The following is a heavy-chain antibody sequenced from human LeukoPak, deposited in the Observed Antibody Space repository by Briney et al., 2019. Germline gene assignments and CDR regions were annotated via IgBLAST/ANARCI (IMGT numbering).Heavy chain of an antibody. CDR1: GFTFSSHA. J-gene: IGHJ4*02. D-gene: IGHD3-22*01. CDR3: ARDKFGYYYDSSGYYPPDY. V-gene: IGHV3-7*01. Sequence: PGGSLRLSCAASGFTFSSHAMSWVRQAPGKGLEWVANIKQDGSEKYYVDSVKGRFTISRDNAKNSLYLQMNSLRAEDTAVYYCARDKFGYYYDSSGYYPPDYWGQGTLVTVSS. CDR2: IKQDGSEK.